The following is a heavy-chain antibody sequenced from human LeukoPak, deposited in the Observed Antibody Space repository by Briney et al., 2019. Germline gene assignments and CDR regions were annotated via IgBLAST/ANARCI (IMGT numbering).Heavy chain of an antibody. CDR2: MHRRGGP. CDR1: GGSINTYY. V-gene: IGHV4-4*07. J-gene: IGHJ6*04. Sequence: SETLSLTCTVSGGSINTYYWSWIRQPAGQGLEGRGRMHRRGGPNYTPSLRGRITMSVDASKNQFSLRLTSVSAADTAIYYCGRGDSHPAAGPAALWGKGTTVIVSS. D-gene: IGHD6-13*01. CDR3: GRGDSHPAAGPAAL.